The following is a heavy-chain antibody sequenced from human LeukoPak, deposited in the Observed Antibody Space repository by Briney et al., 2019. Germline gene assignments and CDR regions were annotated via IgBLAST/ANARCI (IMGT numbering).Heavy chain of an antibody. J-gene: IGHJ4*02. CDR1: GFTFSSYA. CDR3: ARDLTSKY. V-gene: IGHV3-53*01. Sequence: TGGSLRLSCAASGFTFSSYAMHWVRQAPGKGLEWVSVIYSGGSTYYADSVKGRFTISRDNSKNTLYLQMNSLRAEDTAVYYCARDLTSKYWGQGTLVTVSS. CDR2: IYSGGST. D-gene: IGHD2/OR15-2a*01.